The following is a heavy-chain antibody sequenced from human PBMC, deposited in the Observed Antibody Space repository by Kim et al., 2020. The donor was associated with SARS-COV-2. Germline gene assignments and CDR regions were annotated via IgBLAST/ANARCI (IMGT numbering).Heavy chain of an antibody. V-gene: IGHV3-33*01. CDR1: GFTFSSYG. J-gene: IGHJ4*02. CDR2: IWYDGSNK. D-gene: IGHD3-22*01. CDR3: ARNKYDSSGYYIFDY. Sequence: GGSLRLSCAASGFTFSSYGMHWVRQAPGKGLEWVAVIWYDGSNKYYADSVKGRFTISRDNSKNTLYLQMNSLRAEDTAVYYCARNKYDSSGYYIFDYWGQGTLVTVA.